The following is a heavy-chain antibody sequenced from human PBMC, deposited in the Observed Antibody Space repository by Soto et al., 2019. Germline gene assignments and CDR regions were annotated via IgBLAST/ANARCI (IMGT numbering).Heavy chain of an antibody. CDR2: IQSGGPT. CDR1: GFTVSSKY. Sequence: GGSLRLSCAASGFTVSSKYMSWVRQAPGKGLEWVSLIQSGGPTYYADSVKGRFTISRDTSENTVHLQMDSLRAEDTAVYYCARDDVLCDGGRCYWVPLDVWGQGTTVTV. CDR3: ARDDVLCDGGRCYWVPLDV. V-gene: IGHV3-66*01. J-gene: IGHJ6*02. D-gene: IGHD2-15*01.